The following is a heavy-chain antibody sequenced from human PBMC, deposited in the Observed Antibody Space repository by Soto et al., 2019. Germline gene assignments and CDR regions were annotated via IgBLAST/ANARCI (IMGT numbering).Heavy chain of an antibody. CDR3: ARAAAAGSWFDP. V-gene: IGHV1-8*01. Sequence: QVQLVQSGAEVKKPGASVKVSCKASGYTFTSYDINRVRQATGQGLEWMGWMNPNSGNTGYAQKFQGRVTMTRNTSKSTAYMELSSLRSEATAGYYCARAAAAGSWFDPWGQGTLVTVSS. CDR1: GYTFTSYD. J-gene: IGHJ5*02. D-gene: IGHD6-13*01. CDR2: MNPNSGNT.